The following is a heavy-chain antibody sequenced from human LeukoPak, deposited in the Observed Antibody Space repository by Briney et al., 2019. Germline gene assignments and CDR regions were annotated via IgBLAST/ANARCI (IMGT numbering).Heavy chain of an antibody. CDR1: GGSISSYY. V-gene: IGHV4-59*04. Sequence: PSETLSLTCTVSGGSISSYYWSWIRQPPGKGLEWIGCIYDRGPAYYNPSLKSRFTISVDRPKNQFFLNVTSLTAADTAVYYCARAREYNWNYGGAYFDYWGQGTLVTVSS. CDR2: IYDRGPA. CDR3: ARAREYNWNYGGAYFDY. D-gene: IGHD1-7*01. J-gene: IGHJ4*02.